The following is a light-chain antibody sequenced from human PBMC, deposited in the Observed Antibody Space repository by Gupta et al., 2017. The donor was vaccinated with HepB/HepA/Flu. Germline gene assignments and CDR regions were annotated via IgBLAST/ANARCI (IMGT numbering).Light chain of an antibody. CDR1: SSDVGAYNY. J-gene: IGLJ2*01. V-gene: IGLV2-14*03. CDR3: NSYTSSSTVI. Sequence: QSALTQPASVSGSPGQSITISCTGTSSDVGAYNYVSWYQQHPDKAPKVIIFDVSNRPSGGSNRFSGSKSGNTASLTISGLQAEDEADYYCNSYTSSSTVIFGGGTKLTVL. CDR2: DVS.